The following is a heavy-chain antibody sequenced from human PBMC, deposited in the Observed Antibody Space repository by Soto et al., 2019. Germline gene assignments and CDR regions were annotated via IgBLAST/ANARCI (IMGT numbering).Heavy chain of an antibody. Sequence: GGSLRLSCAASAFTFSGYWMAWVRQPPGKGLEWVANIKEDGSEKYYLVSVKGRFTISRDNAENSLFLQMKSLRAEDTAVYYYASYWHPDTFDIWGLGTMVTVSS. CDR1: AFTFSGYW. J-gene: IGHJ3*02. V-gene: IGHV3-7*01. CDR2: IKEDGSEK. CDR3: ASYWHPDTFDI. D-gene: IGHD2-15*01.